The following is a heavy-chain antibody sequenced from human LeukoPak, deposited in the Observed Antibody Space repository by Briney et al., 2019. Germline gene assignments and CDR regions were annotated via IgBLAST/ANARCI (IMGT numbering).Heavy chain of an antibody. CDR2: IWYDGSNK. CDR3: ARDPGVRWLVGFDY. CDR1: GFTFSTYG. D-gene: IGHD6-19*01. V-gene: IGHV3-33*01. Sequence: GSSLRLSCAASGFTFSTYGMHWVRQAPGKGLEWVADIWYDGSNKYYEDSVKGRFTISRDNSKNTLYLQMNSLRAGDTAVYYCARDPGVRWLVGFDYWGQGTLVTVSS. J-gene: IGHJ4*02.